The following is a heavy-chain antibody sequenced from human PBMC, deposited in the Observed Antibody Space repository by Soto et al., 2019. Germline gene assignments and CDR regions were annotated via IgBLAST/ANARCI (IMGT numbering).Heavy chain of an antibody. CDR3: ADLSRDCTSSNCD. Sequence: DVRLLESGGGLVQPGGSLRLSCAASGFTFSSYSMSWVRQAPGKGVEWVSTIGTSASTYYGDSVRGQFTISRDNSRNTLYLQMNSLRAEDTAVYYCADLSRDCTSSNCDWGQGTLVTVSS. J-gene: IGHJ4*02. V-gene: IGHV3-23*01. CDR2: IGTSAST. CDR1: GFTFSSYS. D-gene: IGHD2-2*01.